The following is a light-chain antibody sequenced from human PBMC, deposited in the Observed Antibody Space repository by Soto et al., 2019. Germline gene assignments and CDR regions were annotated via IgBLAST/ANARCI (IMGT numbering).Light chain of an antibody. J-gene: IGLJ2*01. Sequence: QSALTQPPSASGSPGQSVTISCTGTSSDVGGYNYVSWYQQHPGKAPKLMIYEVSKRPSGVPDRFSGSKSGNTASLTVSGLQAEDEGDYYCSSYAGSTVVFGGGTQLTVL. CDR1: SSDVGGYNY. CDR2: EVS. CDR3: SSYAGSTVV. V-gene: IGLV2-8*01.